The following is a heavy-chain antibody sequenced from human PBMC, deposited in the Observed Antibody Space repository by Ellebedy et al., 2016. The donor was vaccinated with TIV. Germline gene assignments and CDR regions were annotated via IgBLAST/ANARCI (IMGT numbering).Heavy chain of an antibody. J-gene: IGHJ6*03. V-gene: IGHV3-23*01. CDR3: AKAGSGMDV. CDR2: ISGGGGST. CDR1: GFTFSSYA. Sequence: GESLKISXAASGFTFSSYAMSWVRQAPGKGLEWVSAISGGGGSTYYADSVKGRFTISRDNSKNTLYLQMNSLRAEDTAVYYCAKAGSGMDVWGKGTTVTVSS. D-gene: IGHD7-27*01.